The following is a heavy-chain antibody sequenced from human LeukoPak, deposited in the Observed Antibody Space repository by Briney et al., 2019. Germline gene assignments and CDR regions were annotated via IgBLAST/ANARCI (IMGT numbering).Heavy chain of an antibody. D-gene: IGHD3-10*01. J-gene: IGHJ6*04. V-gene: IGHV4-34*01. CDR2: INHSGST. Sequence: PSETLSLTCAVYGGSFSGYYWSWIRQPPGKGLEWIGEINHSGSTNYNPSLKSRVIISVDTSKNQFSLKLSSATAADTAVYYCARRITMVRGHYGMDVWGKGTTVTVSS. CDR1: GGSFSGYY. CDR3: ARRITMVRGHYGMDV.